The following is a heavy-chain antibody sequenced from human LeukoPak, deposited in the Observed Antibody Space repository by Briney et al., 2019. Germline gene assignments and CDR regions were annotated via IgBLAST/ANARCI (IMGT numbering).Heavy chain of an antibody. J-gene: IGHJ6*03. CDR3: ARDITYDFYYMDV. CDR1: GFTVSSNY. CDR2: IYSGGST. V-gene: IGHV3-53*05. D-gene: IGHD3-3*01. Sequence: GGSLRLSCAASGFTVSSNYMSWVRQAPGKGLEWVSVIYSGGSTYYADSVKGRFTISRDNSKNTLYLQMNSLRAEDTAVYYCARDITYDFYYMDVWGKGTTVTVSS.